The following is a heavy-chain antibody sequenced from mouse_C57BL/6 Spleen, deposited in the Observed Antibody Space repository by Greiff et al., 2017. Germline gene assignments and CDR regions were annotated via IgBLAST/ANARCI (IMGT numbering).Heavy chain of an antibody. J-gene: IGHJ2*01. V-gene: IGHV5-16*01. CDR1: GYTFTGYY. CDR2: INYDGSNT. Sequence: LVESEGGLVQPGSSMKLSCTASGYTFTGYYMAWVRQVPEKGLEWVANINYDGSNTYYLDSLKGRFIITGDNATNSLYLQMRSLKSEDTAAYYCARYDCSGRFDYWGQGTTLTVSS. CDR3: ARYDCSGRFDY. D-gene: IGHD3-2*02.